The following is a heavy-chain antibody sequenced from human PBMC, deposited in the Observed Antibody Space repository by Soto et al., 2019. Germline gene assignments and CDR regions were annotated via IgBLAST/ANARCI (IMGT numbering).Heavy chain of an antibody. Sequence: ASVKVSCKASGYTFTSYYMHWVRQAPGQGLEWMGIINPSGGSTSYAQKFQGRVTMTRDTSTSTVYMELSSLRSEDTAVYYCASAGGRIAALDYWGQGTLVTVSS. CDR3: ASAGGRIAALDY. V-gene: IGHV1-46*01. D-gene: IGHD6-13*01. CDR1: GYTFTSYY. CDR2: INPSGGST. J-gene: IGHJ4*02.